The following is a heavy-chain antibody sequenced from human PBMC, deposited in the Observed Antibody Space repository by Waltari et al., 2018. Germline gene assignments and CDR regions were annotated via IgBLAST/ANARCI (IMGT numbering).Heavy chain of an antibody. Sequence: QVQLVESGGGVVQPGGSLRLSCAASGFPFSSYGMPWVRQAPGKGLEWVAFIRYDGSNKYYAYSVKCRFTISRDNSKNTLDLQMNSLRAEDTAVYYCAKQGGHSGSYYPDYWGQGTLVTVSS. J-gene: IGHJ4*02. V-gene: IGHV3-30*02. CDR3: AKQGGHSGSYYPDY. CDR2: IRYDGSNK. D-gene: IGHD1-26*01. CDR1: GFPFSSYG.